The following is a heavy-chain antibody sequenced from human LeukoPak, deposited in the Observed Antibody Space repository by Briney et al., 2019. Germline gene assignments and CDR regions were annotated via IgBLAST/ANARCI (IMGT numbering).Heavy chain of an antibody. CDR2: IRYDGSNK. CDR1: GFTFSSYG. V-gene: IGHV3-30*02. Sequence: GGSLRLSCAASGFTFSSYGMHWVRQAPGKGLEWVAFIRYDGSNKYYADSVKGRFTISRDNSKNTLYLQMNSLRAEDTAVYYCAKDTTFGVVTHFDYWGQGTLVTVSS. CDR3: AKDTTFGVVTHFDY. J-gene: IGHJ4*02. D-gene: IGHD3-3*01.